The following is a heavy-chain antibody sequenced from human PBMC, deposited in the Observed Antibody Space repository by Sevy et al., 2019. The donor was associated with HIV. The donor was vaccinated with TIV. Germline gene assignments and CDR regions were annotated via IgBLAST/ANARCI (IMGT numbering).Heavy chain of an antibody. J-gene: IGHJ3*02. V-gene: IGHV6-1*01. CDR2: TYYRSKWYN. D-gene: IGHD3-9*01. CDR1: GDSVSSNSAA. CDR3: AREGDFDGLLLGDAFDI. Sequence: QSQTLSLTCAISGDSVSSNSAAWNWIRQSPSRGLEWLGRTYYRSKWYNDYAVSVKSRITINPDTSKNQFYLQLNSVTPEDTAVYYCAREGDFDGLLLGDAFDIWGQGTMVTVSS.